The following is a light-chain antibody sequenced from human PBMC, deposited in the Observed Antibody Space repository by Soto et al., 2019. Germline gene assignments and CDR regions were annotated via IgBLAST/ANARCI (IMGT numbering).Light chain of an antibody. CDR1: QRFGTN. V-gene: IGKV3-15*01. CDR2: GVS. Sequence: ERVMTQSPVTLSVSPGESVTLSCRASQRFGTNLAWYQQKPGQAHSLLIYGVSTRATGIPPRFIGSGSGRQCTLTISSLQYDDFEVYYCQQYNNWPKTFGQGTTVAIK. CDR3: QQYNNWPKT. J-gene: IGKJ1*01.